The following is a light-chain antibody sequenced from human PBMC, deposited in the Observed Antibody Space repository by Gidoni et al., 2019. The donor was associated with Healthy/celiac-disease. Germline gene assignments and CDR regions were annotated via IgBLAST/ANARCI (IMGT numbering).Light chain of an antibody. CDR1: SSNIGNNY. J-gene: IGLJ3*02. V-gene: IGLV1-51*01. Sequence: QSVLTQPPSVSAAPGQKVTISCSGSSSNIGNNYVSWYQQLPGTAPKLLIYDNNKRPSGIPDRFSGSTSGTSATLGITGLQTGDEADYYCGTWDSSLSAAVFGGGTKLTVL. CDR3: GTWDSSLSAAV. CDR2: DNN.